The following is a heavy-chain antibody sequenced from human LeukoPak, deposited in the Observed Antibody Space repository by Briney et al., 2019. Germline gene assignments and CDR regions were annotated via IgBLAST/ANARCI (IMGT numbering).Heavy chain of an antibody. D-gene: IGHD6-13*01. CDR3: AKGYSSSGTDSFDI. V-gene: IGHV3-9*01. J-gene: IGHJ3*02. Sequence: GGSLRLSCAASGFTFDDYAMPWVRQAPGKGLEWVSGISWNSGSVGYADSVKGRFTISRDNAKNSLYLQMNSLRAEDTALYYCAKGYSSSGTDSFDIWGQGTMVTVSS. CDR1: GFTFDDYA. CDR2: ISWNSGSV.